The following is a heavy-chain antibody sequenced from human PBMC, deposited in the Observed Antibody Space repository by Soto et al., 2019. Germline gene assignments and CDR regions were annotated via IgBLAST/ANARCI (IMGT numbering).Heavy chain of an antibody. CDR2: IFSNDEK. CDR1: GFSLSNARMG. D-gene: IGHD3-3*01. CDR3: ARIFFGVVGGYYFDY. Sequence: QVTLKESGPVLVKPTETLTLTCTVSGFSLSNARMGVSWIRQPPGKALEWLAHIFSNDEKSYSTSLKSRLTISKDTSKSQVVLTMTNMDPVDTAAYYCARIFFGVVGGYYFDYWGQGTLVTVSS. J-gene: IGHJ4*02. V-gene: IGHV2-26*01.